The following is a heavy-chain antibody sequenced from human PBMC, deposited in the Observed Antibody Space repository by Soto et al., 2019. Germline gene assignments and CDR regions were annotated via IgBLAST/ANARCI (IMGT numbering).Heavy chain of an antibody. J-gene: IGHJ4*02. CDR3: ARTITTVTTLDYFDY. D-gene: IGHD4-17*01. CDR1: GGSISSSNW. CDR2: IYHSGST. V-gene: IGHV4-4*02. Sequence: PSETLSLTSAVSGGSISSSNWWSWVRQPPGKGLEWIGEIYHSGSTNYNPSLKSRVTISVDKSKNQFSLKLSSVTAADTAVYYCARTITTVTTLDYFDYWGQGTLVTVSS.